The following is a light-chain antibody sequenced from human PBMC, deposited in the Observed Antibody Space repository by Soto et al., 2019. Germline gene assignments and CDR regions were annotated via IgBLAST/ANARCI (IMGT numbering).Light chain of an antibody. CDR3: LQKSNYPLT. CDR2: SAS. J-gene: IGKJ4*01. CDR1: QGVRDD. V-gene: IGKV1-6*01. Sequence: IQMTQSPSSLSASVGDRVTITCRASQGVRDDVGWYQQKPGKAPKLLIYSASTLQSGVPSRFSCSGSGTDFTLIISCLLLEDFATFYCLQKSNYPLTFGGGTKVDIK.